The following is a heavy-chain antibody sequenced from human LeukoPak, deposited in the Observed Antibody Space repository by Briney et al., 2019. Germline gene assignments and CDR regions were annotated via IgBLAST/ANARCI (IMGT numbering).Heavy chain of an antibody. CDR1: GGSISSYY. J-gene: IGHJ4*02. V-gene: IGHV4-59*01. D-gene: IGHD1-1*01. CDR2: IYYSGST. Sequence: SETLSLTCTVSGGSISSYYWSWIRQPPGKGLEWIGYIYYSGSTNYNPSLKSRVTISVDTSKNQFSLKLSSVTAADTAVYYCARGYTTGTSPFDYWGQGTLVTVSS. CDR3: ARGYTTGTSPFDY.